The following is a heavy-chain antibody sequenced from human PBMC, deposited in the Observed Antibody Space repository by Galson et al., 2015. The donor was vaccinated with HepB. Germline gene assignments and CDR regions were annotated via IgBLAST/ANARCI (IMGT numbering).Heavy chain of an antibody. CDR3: ARVAHSDYGDHAHFDY. CDR1: RFTFSDYY. CDR2: ISGGATYT. D-gene: IGHD4-17*01. Sequence: SLRLSCAASRFTFSDYYMTGIRQAPGKGLEWLSYISGGATYTNYANSVKGRFTISRDNAKNSLYLHMRGLRDDDTAVYYCARVAHSDYGDHAHFDYWGQGTLVTVSS. J-gene: IGHJ4*02. V-gene: IGHV3-11*06.